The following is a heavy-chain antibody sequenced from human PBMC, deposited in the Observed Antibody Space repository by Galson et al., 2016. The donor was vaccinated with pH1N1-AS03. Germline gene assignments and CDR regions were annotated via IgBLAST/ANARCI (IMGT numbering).Heavy chain of an antibody. CDR1: GFVFSTSA. CDR2: IRYDESIK. J-gene: IGHJ4*02. CDR3: VKGGGSSHCFSEYYFDA. V-gene: IGHV3-30*02. D-gene: IGHD1-14*01. Sequence: SLRLSCAASGFVFSTSAIHWVRQSPGKGLEWVAFIRYDESIKNYGDSVKGRFTISRDNSKNTVDLEMNSLRPEDSAVYYCVKGGGSSHCFSEYYFDAWGQGSLVTVSS.